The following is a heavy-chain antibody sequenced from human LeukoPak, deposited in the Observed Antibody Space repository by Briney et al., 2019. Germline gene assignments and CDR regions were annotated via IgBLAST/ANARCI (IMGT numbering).Heavy chain of an antibody. Sequence: ASVKVSCMASGYTFTSYYMHWVRQAPGQGLEWMGIINPSGGSTSYAQKFQGRVTMTRDTSTSTVYMELSSLRSEDTAVYYCARGTGGYYGSGSYYPDYFDYWGQGTLVTVSS. J-gene: IGHJ4*02. CDR1: GYTFTSYY. D-gene: IGHD3-10*01. CDR2: INPSGGST. V-gene: IGHV1-46*01. CDR3: ARGTGGYYGSGSYYPDYFDY.